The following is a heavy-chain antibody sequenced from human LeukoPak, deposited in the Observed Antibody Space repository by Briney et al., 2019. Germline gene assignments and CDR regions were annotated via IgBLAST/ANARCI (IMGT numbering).Heavy chain of an antibody. CDR3: ASAVDHDYYDYYMDV. Sequence: PSETLSLTYTVSGGSISSSSYYWGWIRRPPGKGVEWIGSIYYSGSTYYNPSLKSRVTISVDTSKNQFSLKVSSVTAADTAVYYCASAVDHDYYDYYMDVWGKGTTVTISS. D-gene: IGHD4-23*01. CDR2: IYYSGST. J-gene: IGHJ6*03. CDR1: GGSISSSSYY. V-gene: IGHV4-39*01.